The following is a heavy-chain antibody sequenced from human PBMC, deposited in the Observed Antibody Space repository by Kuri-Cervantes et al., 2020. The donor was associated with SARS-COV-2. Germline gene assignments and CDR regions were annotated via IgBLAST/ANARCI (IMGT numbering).Heavy chain of an antibody. Sequence: GESLKISCAASGFTSSSYEMNWVRQAPGQGLEWVSYISSSGSTIYYADSVKGRFTISRDNAKNSLFLHMNSLRAEDTAVYYCARDSGYDSLCNFYGLDVWGQGTTVTVSS. V-gene: IGHV3-48*03. CDR1: GFTSSSYE. D-gene: IGHD5-12*01. CDR2: ISSSGSTI. J-gene: IGHJ6*02. CDR3: ARDSGYDSLCNFYGLDV.